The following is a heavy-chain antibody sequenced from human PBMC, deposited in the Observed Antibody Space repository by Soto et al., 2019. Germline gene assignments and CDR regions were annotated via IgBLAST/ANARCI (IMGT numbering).Heavy chain of an antibody. D-gene: IGHD2-2*02. CDR1: GGTFSSYV. J-gene: IGHJ6*02. CDR3: ARASGDVVPAAIGSRYYGIDV. V-gene: IGHV1-69*01. CDR2: IIPIFGTA. Sequence: QVQLVQSGAEVKKPGSSVKVSCKASGGTFSSYVISWVRQAPGQGLEWMGGIIPIFGTANYAQKFQGRGTVTTDEATSTSYMERSSLRSEDTAVYYCARASGDVVPAAIGSRYYGIDVWGQGTTVTVSS.